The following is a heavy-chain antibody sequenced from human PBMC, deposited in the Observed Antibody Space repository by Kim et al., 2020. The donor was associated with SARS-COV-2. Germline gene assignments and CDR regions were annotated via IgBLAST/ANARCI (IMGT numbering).Heavy chain of an antibody. CDR2: ISAYNGNT. J-gene: IGHJ4*02. D-gene: IGHD2-2*01. V-gene: IGHV1-18*01. CDR1: GYTFTSYG. Sequence: ASVKVSCKASGYTFTSYGISWVRQAPGQGLEWMGWISAYNGNTNYAQKLQGRVTMTTDTSTSTAYMELRSLRSYDTAAYYCARGDIVVVPAAIHYFDYWGERALVTVSS. CDR3: ARGDIVVVPAAIHYFDY.